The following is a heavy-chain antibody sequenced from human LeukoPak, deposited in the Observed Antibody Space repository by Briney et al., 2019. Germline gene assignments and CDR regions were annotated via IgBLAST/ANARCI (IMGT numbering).Heavy chain of an antibody. CDR2: ISYSGST. J-gene: IGHJ4*02. CDR1: GGSISSYY. V-gene: IGHV4-59*01. Sequence: SETLSLTCTVSGGSISSYYWSWIRQPPGKGLEWIGYISYSGSTNYNPSLKSRVTISVDTSKNQFSLKLSSVTAADTAVYYCXXXXXSPMGNYFGFWGQGTLVTVSS. D-gene: IGHD7-27*01. CDR3: XXXXXSPMGNYFGF.